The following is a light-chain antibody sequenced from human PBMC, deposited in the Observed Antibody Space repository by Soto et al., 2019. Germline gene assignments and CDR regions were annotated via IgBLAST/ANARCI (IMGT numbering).Light chain of an antibody. V-gene: IGKV3-20*01. CDR2: GTS. CDR1: KSISSTY. J-gene: IGKJ1*01. Sequence: ENVLTQSPGTLSLSPGERATLSCRASKSISSTYLAWYYQKPGQAPRLLIYGTSYRAAGIPDRFSGSGSGTDFTLTISRLEPEDFAVYYCQQYGSSPWTFGQGTKVEIK. CDR3: QQYGSSPWT.